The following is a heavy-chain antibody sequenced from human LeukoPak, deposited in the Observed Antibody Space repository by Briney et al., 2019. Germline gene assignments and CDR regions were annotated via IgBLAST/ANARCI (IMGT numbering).Heavy chain of an antibody. D-gene: IGHD3-22*01. Sequence: SETLSLTCTVSGGSISSYYWSWIRQPPGKGLEWIGYIYYSGSTNYNPSLKSRVTISVDTSKNQFSLKLSSVTAADTAVYYCAANPLPYYYDSSGHLYWGQGTLATVSS. CDR3: AANPLPYYYDSSGHLY. J-gene: IGHJ4*02. CDR1: GGSISSYY. CDR2: IYYSGST. V-gene: IGHV4-59*01.